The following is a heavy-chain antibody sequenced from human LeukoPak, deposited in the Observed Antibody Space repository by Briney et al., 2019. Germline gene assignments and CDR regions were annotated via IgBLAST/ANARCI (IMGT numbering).Heavy chain of an antibody. CDR3: AKAQRLLPTNNWFDP. D-gene: IGHD2-15*01. J-gene: IGHJ5*02. CDR2: ISGSGGST. V-gene: IGHV3-23*01. Sequence: PGGSLRLSWAASGFTFGSYAMSWVRQAPGKGLEWVSAISGSGGSTYYADSVKGRFTISRDNSKNTLYLQMNSLRAEDTAVYYCAKAQRLLPTNNWFDPWGQGTLVTVSS. CDR1: GFTFGSYA.